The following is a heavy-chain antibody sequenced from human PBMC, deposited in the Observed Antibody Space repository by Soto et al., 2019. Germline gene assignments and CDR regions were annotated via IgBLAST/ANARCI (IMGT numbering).Heavy chain of an antibody. J-gene: IGHJ4*02. CDR2: ISTYNGDT. V-gene: IGHV1-18*01. Sequence: ASVKVSCKAAGYTFTSYGFSWVRQAPGQGLEWMGWISTYNGDTHYAQNLQGRVTMTTDTSTSTAYMELRSLRSNDTAVYYCARSNGIAAAGPPFDYWGQETLVTVSS. D-gene: IGHD6-13*01. CDR1: GYTFTSYG. CDR3: ARSNGIAAAGPPFDY.